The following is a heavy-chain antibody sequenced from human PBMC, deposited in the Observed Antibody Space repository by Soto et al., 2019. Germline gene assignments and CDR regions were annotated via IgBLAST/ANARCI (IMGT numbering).Heavy chain of an antibody. V-gene: IGHV2-26*01. CDR3: ARNNWGPSYYWYYMDF. CDR2: ISSNDEK. J-gene: IGHJ6*03. CDR1: GFSLSNHGLS. Sequence: QVTLKESGPVLVKPTETLTLTCTVSGFSLSNHGLSVTWIRQPPGKALEWLAHISSNDEKSYSPSLKSRLTITKVTFNSQMAHTMAVMDPVNSATDYCARNNWGPSYYWYYMDFWGKGATVAVSS. D-gene: IGHD7-27*01.